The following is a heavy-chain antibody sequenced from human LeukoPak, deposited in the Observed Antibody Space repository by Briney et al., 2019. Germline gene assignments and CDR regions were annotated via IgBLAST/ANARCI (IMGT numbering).Heavy chain of an antibody. D-gene: IGHD3-16*01. CDR3: ARTRGNAFDI. CDR1: GLTFSSDW. V-gene: IGHV3-74*01. Sequence: QPGGSLRLSCVGSGLTFSSDWMHWVRQAPGKGPVRVSRINTDGDSTVYADSVKGRFTISKDNAKNTLYLQMNSLRLEDTATYYCARTRGNAFDIWGQGTMVTVSS. J-gene: IGHJ3*02. CDR2: INTDGDST.